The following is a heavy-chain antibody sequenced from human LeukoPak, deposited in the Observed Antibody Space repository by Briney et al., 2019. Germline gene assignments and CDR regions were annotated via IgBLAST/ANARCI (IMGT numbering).Heavy chain of an antibody. Sequence: GGSLRLSSTASGFSFGDYTMSWFRQAPGKGPEWVGFIRSKVYGGTTEYAVSVKGRFTISRDDSKSIAYLQMDSLKTEDTAVYYCTRVPVLRYFDWSQHFDYWGQGTLVTVSS. D-gene: IGHD3-9*01. V-gene: IGHV3-49*03. CDR3: TRVPVLRYFDWSQHFDY. CDR2: IRSKVYGGTT. J-gene: IGHJ4*02. CDR1: GFSFGDYT.